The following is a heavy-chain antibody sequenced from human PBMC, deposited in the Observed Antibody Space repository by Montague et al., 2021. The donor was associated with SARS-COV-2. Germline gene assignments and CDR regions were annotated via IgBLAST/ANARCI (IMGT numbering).Heavy chain of an antibody. CDR1: GGSLNNYF. V-gene: IGHV4-59*08. Sequence: SETLSLTCTVSGGSLNNYFWSWIRQPPGKGQELVCYISDSGSTKYNPSLQSRVTISVDTARNQFSLKLLSVTVADTAFYYCARVDSSGPGEYWGQGILVSVSS. J-gene: IGHJ4*02. D-gene: IGHD3-22*01. CDR2: ISDSGST. CDR3: ARVDSSGPGEY.